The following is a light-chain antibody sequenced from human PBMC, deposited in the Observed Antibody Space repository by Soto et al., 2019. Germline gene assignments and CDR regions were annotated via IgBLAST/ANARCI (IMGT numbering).Light chain of an antibody. V-gene: IGKV2-28*01. CDR1: QSLLHSNGYNY. Sequence: DIVMTQSPLSLPVTPGEPASISCRCSQSLLHSNGYNYLDWYLQKPGQSPQLLIYLGSSRASGVPDRFSGSGSATDFTLKIRRVEAEDVGAYYCMQTLQSPATFGQGTKLEIK. CDR3: MQTLQSPAT. CDR2: LGS. J-gene: IGKJ2*01.